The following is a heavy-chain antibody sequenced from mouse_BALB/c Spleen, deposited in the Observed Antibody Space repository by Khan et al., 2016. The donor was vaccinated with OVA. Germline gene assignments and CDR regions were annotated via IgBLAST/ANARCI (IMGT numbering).Heavy chain of an antibody. CDR3: ARRNYFGYTFAY. CDR2: ISPGSGDT. J-gene: IGHJ3*01. Sequence: QVRLQQSGAELARPGASVKLSCTASGYTFTDYYINWVKQRTGQGLEWIGEISPGSGDTYYNERFMGKATLTADKSSSTAYMQLSSLTSEASAVYSCARRNYFGYTFAYWGQGTLVTVSA. CDR1: GYTFTDYY. D-gene: IGHD1-2*01. V-gene: IGHV1-77*01.